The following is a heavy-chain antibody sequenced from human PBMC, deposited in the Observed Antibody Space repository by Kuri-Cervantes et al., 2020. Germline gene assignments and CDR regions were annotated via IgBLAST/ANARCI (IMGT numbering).Heavy chain of an antibody. V-gene: IGHV6-1*01. D-gene: IGHD3-10*01. CDR2: TYYRSKWYN. Sequence: SETLSLTCVISGASVTSNSAAWNWIRQSPSRGLEWLGRTYYRSKWYNDYAVSVKSRITINPAKSKNQFSLQLNSVTPEDTAVEYCARRGVLGDYYGSGSYGPTFGMDVWGQGTTVTVSS. CDR3: ARRGVLGDYYGSGSYGPTFGMDV. CDR1: GASVTSNSAA. J-gene: IGHJ6*02.